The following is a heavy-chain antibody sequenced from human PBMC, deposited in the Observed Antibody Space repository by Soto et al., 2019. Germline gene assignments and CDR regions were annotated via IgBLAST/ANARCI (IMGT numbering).Heavy chain of an antibody. Sequence: QVQLVQSGAEVKKPGASVKVSCKTSGYTFTSYPINWVRQAPGQGLEWMGWISAYNGNTNYAQKLQGRVTMTTDTSTSTDYMELRSLRSDDTAVYYCARDAEGYSSSWYTFDYWGQGTLVTVSS. CDR1: GYTFTSYP. CDR2: ISAYNGNT. J-gene: IGHJ4*02. D-gene: IGHD6-13*01. CDR3: ARDAEGYSSSWYTFDY. V-gene: IGHV1-18*01.